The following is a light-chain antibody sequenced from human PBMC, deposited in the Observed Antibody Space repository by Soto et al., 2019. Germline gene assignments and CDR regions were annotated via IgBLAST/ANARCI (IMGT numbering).Light chain of an antibody. V-gene: IGKV1-9*01. CDR1: QDITTY. CDR2: AAS. J-gene: IGKJ4*01. CDR3: QQYNRYPIT. Sequence: IPLTQSPLSLSASIGDRVSITCRASQDITTYIAWYQQKSGRPPKVLIYAASTLEGGVPSRFSGSGSGTEFILTISSLQPEDFATYYCQQYNRYPITFGGGTKVEIK.